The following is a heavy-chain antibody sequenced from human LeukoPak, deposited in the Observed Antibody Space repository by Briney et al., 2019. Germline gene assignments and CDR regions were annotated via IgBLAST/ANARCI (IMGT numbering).Heavy chain of an antibody. Sequence: SETLSLTCTVSGGSISSGSYYWGWIRQPPGKGLEWIASMYYSGTTFYSPSLKSRVTISVGTSKNQLSLKLGSVTAADTAVYYCARHPPRDGSAFDYWGQGTLVTVSS. CDR2: MYYSGTT. CDR1: GGSISSGSYY. J-gene: IGHJ4*02. V-gene: IGHV4-39*01. CDR3: ARHPPRDGSAFDY.